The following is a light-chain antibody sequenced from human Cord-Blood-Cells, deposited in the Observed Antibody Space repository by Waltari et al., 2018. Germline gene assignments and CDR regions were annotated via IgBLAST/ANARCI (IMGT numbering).Light chain of an antibody. V-gene: IGKV3-11*01. CDR2: DAS. J-gene: IGKJ3*01. CDR1: QSVSGY. Sequence: EIVLTQSPATLSLSPGERATLSCRASQSVSGYLAWYQQKPGQAPTLLIYDASNRATGIPARFSGSGSGTDVTLTISSLEPEDFAVYYCQQRSNWPPEFTFGPGTKVDIK. CDR3: QQRSNWPPEFT.